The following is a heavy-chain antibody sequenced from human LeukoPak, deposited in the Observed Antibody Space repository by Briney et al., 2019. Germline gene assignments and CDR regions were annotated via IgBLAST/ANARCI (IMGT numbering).Heavy chain of an antibody. Sequence: PSETLSLTCTVSGGSISSGDYYWSWIRQPPGKGLEWIGYIYYSGSTYYNPSLKSRVTISVDTSKNQFPLKLSSVTAADTAVYYCAREARWLQLRGFGYWGQGTLVTVSS. CDR2: IYYSGST. J-gene: IGHJ4*02. D-gene: IGHD5-24*01. CDR1: GGSISSGDYY. V-gene: IGHV4-30-4*08. CDR3: AREARWLQLRGFGY.